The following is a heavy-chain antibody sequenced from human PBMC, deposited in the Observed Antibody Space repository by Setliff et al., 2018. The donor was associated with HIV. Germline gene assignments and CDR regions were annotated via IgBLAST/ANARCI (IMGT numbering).Heavy chain of an antibody. CDR3: ARGGGYYDSSGTVHYYYYYYMDV. J-gene: IGHJ6*03. D-gene: IGHD3-22*01. CDR1: GYTFTSYG. CDR2: ISAYNGNT. V-gene: IGHV1-18*01. Sequence: ASVKVSCKASGYTFTSYGISWVRQAPGQGLEWMGWISAYNGNTNYAQKLQGRVTMTTDTSTSTAYMELRSLRSDDTAVYYCARGGGYYDSSGTVHYYYYYYMDVWGKGTTVTVSS.